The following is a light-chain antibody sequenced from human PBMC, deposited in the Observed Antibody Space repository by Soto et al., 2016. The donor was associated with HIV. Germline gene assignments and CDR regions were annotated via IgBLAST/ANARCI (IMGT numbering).Light chain of an antibody. CDR2: DDT. CDR3: QVWNDDSDHNWV. V-gene: IGLV3-21*02. Sequence: SYVLTQPPSVSVAPGETAKITCGGNNVGTKNVHWYQQKSGQAPILVLYDDTVRPSGIPERFSGSNSDNAATLTITRAEAGDGADYYCQVWNDDSDHNWVFGEGPKLTVL. CDR1: NVGTKN. J-gene: IGLJ3*02.